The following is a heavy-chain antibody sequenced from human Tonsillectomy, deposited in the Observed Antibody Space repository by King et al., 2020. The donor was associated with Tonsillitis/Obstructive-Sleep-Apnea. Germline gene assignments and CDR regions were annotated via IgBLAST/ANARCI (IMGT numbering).Heavy chain of an antibody. J-gene: IGHJ4*02. V-gene: IGHV3-23*04. Sequence: VQLVESGGGLVQPGGSLRLSCAASGFTFSSYAMSWVRQAPGKGLEWVAAISGSGGSTYYADSVKGRFTISRDNSKNTLYLQINSLRAEDTAVYYCAKPEGCSGGSCYGSFDYWGQGTLVTVSS. CDR1: GFTFSSYA. CDR2: ISGSGGST. CDR3: AKPEGCSGGSCYGSFDY. D-gene: IGHD2-15*01.